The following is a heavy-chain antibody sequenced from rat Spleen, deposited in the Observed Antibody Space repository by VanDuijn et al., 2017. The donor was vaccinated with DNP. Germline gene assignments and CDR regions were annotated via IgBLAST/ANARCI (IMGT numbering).Heavy chain of an antibody. D-gene: IGHD3-8*01. J-gene: IGHJ2*01. Sequence: EVKLVESGGGLVQPGRSLKLSCAASGINFNDYWMGWVRQAPGKGLEWIGQINKDSSTITYSPSLKDKFTISRDNDQNTLYLEMSKRGSEDTAIYSCARAVPRYCDSWGQGVLVTVSS. CDR1: GINFNDYW. CDR2: INKDSSTI. V-gene: IGHV4-2*01. CDR3: ARAVPRYCDS.